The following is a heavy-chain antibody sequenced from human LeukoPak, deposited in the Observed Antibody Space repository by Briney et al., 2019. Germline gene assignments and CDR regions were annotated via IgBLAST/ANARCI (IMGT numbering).Heavy chain of an antibody. Sequence: ASVRVSCKASGYTLTGYYMHWVRQAPGQGLEWMGRFNPNTGGTNYAQKLQGRVTMTRDTSISTVYMELSRLRSDDTAVYYCARVRAKTGGSSDYDILYAFDIWGQGTMVTVSS. D-gene: IGHD5-12*01. J-gene: IGHJ3*02. CDR3: ARVRAKTGGSSDYDILYAFDI. V-gene: IGHV1-2*06. CDR2: FNPNTGGT. CDR1: GYTLTGYY.